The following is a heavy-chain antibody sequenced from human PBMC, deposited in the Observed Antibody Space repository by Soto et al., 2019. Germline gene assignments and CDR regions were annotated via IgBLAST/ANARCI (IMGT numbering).Heavy chain of an antibody. CDR3: ARDAGVSGYFDY. J-gene: IGHJ4*02. D-gene: IGHD1-26*01. CDR2: IYYSGST. CDR1: GGSISSGGYY. Sequence: SETLSLTCTVSGGSISSGGYYWSWIRQHPGKGLEWIGYIYYSGSTYYNPSLKSRVTISVDTSKNQFSLKLSSVTAADTAVYYCARDAGVSGYFDYWGQGTLVTVSS. V-gene: IGHV4-31*03.